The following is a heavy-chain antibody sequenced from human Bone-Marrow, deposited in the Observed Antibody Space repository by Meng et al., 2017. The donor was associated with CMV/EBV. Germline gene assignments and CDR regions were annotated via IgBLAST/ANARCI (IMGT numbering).Heavy chain of an antibody. J-gene: IGHJ6*02. CDR2: IDWDDDK. Sequence: SGPTLVKPTQTLTLTCTFSGFSLNTGGMCVSWVRQPPGKALEWLALIDWDDDKKYSISLKTRLTISKDSSKNQVVLTMTNLDPVDTATYYCARARYHYGMDVWGQGTTVTGSS. CDR3: ARARYHYGMDV. V-gene: IGHV2-70*19. CDR1: GFSLNTGGMC.